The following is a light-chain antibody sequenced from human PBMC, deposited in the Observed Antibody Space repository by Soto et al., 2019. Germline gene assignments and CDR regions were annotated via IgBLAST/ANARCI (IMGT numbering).Light chain of an antibody. J-gene: IGLJ2*01. CDR3: GTWDTSLSAVV. CDR2: DNN. CDR1: SSNIGNNY. V-gene: IGLV1-51*01. Sequence: QSVLTQPPSVSAAPGQKVTIPCSGSSSNIGNNYVSWYQHLPGTAPKLLIYDNNERPSGIPDRFSGSKSGTSATLGITGIQTGDEADYYCGTWDTSLSAVVFGGGTKLTVL.